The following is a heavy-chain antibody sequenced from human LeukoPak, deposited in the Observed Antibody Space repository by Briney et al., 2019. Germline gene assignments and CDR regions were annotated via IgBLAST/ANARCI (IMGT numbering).Heavy chain of an antibody. CDR2: ISFDGTNK. Sequence: PGRSLRLSCEASGFRFSDHAMHWVRQAPGKGLEWVAVISFDGTNKYYADSVDGRFTISRVNSENTVFLQMDSLRREDTAVYFCASDFGDYQPVDYWGQGTLVTVSS. V-gene: IGHV3-30*14. J-gene: IGHJ4*02. CDR1: GFRFSDHA. CDR3: ASDFGDYQPVDY. D-gene: IGHD2-21*01.